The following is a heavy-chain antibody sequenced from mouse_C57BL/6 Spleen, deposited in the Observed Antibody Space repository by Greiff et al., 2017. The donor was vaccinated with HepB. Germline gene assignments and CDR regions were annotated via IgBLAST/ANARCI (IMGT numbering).Heavy chain of an antibody. J-gene: IGHJ2*01. CDR1: GYTFTSYG. CDR2: IYPRSGNT. V-gene: IGHV1-81*01. Sequence: VQLQQSGAELARPGASVKLSCKASGYTFTSYGISWVKQSTGQGLEWIGEIYPRSGNTYYNEKFKGKATLTADKSSSTAYMELRNLTSEDSAVYFCARRDESYYFDYWGQGTTLTVSS. CDR3: ARRDESYYFDY.